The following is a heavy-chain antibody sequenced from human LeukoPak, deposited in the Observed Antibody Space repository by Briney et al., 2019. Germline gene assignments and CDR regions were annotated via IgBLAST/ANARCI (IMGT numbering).Heavy chain of an antibody. CDR1: GGSISSYY. CDR3: AGVQGFLEWLYYFDY. CDR2: IYYSGST. D-gene: IGHD3-3*01. V-gene: IGHV4-59*01. Sequence: SETLSLTCTVSGGSISSYYWSWIRQPPGKGLEWIGYIYYSGSTNYNPSLKSRVTISVDTSKNQFSLKLSSVTAADTAVYYCAGVQGFLEWLYYFDYWGQGTLVTVSS. J-gene: IGHJ4*02.